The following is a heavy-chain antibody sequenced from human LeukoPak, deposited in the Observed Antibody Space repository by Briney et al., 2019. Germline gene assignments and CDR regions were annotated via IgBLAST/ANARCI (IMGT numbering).Heavy chain of an antibody. D-gene: IGHD2-21*02. CDR3: ARDFCGGDCYSRSTYMDV. Sequence: ASVKVSCKASGYTFTGYYMHWVRQAPGQGLVWMGRINPNSGGANYAQKFQGRVTMTRATSISTAYMELSRLRSDDTAVYYCARDFCGGDCYSRSTYMDVWGKGTTVTVSS. V-gene: IGHV1-2*06. CDR1: GYTFTGYY. CDR2: INPNSGGA. J-gene: IGHJ6*04.